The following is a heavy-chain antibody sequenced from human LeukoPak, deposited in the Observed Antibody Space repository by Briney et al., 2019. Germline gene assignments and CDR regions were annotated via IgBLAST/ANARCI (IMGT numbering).Heavy chain of an antibody. D-gene: IGHD1-7*01. Sequence: GGSLRLSCAASGFTFSSYAMSWVRRAPGKGLEWVSAISGSGGSTYYADSVKGRFTISRDNSKNTLYLQMNSLRAEDTAVYYCAKGELAAQKGYWGQGTLVTVSS. CDR1: GFTFSSYA. J-gene: IGHJ4*02. CDR3: AKGELAAQKGY. CDR2: ISGSGGST. V-gene: IGHV3-23*01.